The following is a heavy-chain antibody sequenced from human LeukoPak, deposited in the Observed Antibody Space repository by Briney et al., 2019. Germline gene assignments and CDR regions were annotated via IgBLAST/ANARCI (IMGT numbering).Heavy chain of an antibody. CDR2: IFHSGRT. Sequence: PSQTLSLTCAVPGVSISSGGYSWSWIRQPPGKGLEWIGYIFHSGRTYYNPSLMSRVTISVDRSKNHFSLKLSSVTAADTAVYYCAGGRRYYYDSSARYFDYWGQGTLVTVSS. CDR3: AGGRRYYYDSSARYFDY. CDR1: GVSISSGGYS. V-gene: IGHV4-30-2*01. D-gene: IGHD3-22*01. J-gene: IGHJ4*02.